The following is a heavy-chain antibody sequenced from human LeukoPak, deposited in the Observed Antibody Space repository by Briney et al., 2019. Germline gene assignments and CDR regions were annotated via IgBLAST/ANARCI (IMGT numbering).Heavy chain of an antibody. J-gene: IGHJ4*02. CDR2: IYSGGST. CDR3: AKHSSSWYYYFDY. V-gene: IGHV3-53*01. D-gene: IGHD6-13*01. Sequence: PGGSLRLSCAASGFTVSSNYMSWVRQAPGKGLEWVSSIYSGGSTYYADSVKGRFTISRDSSKNTLYLQMSSLRAEDTAVYYCAKHSSSWYYYFDYWGQGTLVTVSS. CDR1: GFTVSSNY.